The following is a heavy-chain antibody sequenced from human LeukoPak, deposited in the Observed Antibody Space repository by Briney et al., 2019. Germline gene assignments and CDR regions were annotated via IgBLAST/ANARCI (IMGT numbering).Heavy chain of an antibody. CDR2: IYYSGST. Sequence: SETLSLTCTVSGGSISSYYWSWIRQPPGKGLEWIGYIYYSGSTNYNPSLKSRVTISVDTSKNQFSLKLNSVTAADTAVYYCAREGNGYDLVDFDYWGQGALVTVSS. D-gene: IGHD5-12*01. CDR1: GGSISSYY. J-gene: IGHJ4*02. V-gene: IGHV4-59*12. CDR3: AREGNGYDLVDFDY.